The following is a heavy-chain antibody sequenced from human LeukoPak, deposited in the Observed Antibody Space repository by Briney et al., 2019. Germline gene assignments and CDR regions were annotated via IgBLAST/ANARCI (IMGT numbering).Heavy chain of an antibody. CDR1: GGSFSGYY. J-gene: IGHJ4*02. D-gene: IGHD6-6*01. V-gene: IGHV4-34*01. CDR2: INHSGST. CDR3: ARGVAARRVPDY. Sequence: SETLSLTCAVYGGSFSGYYWSWIRQPPGKGLEWIGEINHSGSTNYNPSLKSRVTISVGTSKNQFSLKLSSVTAADTAVYYCARGVAARRVPDYWGQGTLVTVSS.